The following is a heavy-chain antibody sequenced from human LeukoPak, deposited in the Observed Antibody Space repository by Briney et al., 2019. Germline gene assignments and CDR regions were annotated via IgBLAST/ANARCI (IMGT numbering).Heavy chain of an antibody. V-gene: IGHV3-30*02. CDR1: PFTFSSYG. J-gene: IGHJ4*02. CDR2: IRYDGSNK. CDR3: AKDIAGYSSSWGTFDY. D-gene: IGHD6-13*01. Sequence: GGALRLSCAASPFTFSSYGMHWGRQAPGKGRGWVAFIRYDGSNKYYADSVKGRFTISRDNSKNTLYLQMNSLRAEHTAVYYCAKDIAGYSSSWGTFDYWGQGTLVTVSS.